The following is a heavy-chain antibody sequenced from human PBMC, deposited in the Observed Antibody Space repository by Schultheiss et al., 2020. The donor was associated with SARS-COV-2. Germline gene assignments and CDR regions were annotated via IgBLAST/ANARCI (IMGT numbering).Heavy chain of an antibody. CDR2: TSGSGGIT. V-gene: IGHV3-23*01. J-gene: IGHJ4*02. CDR3: AKVSDCGGDCYLDY. CDR1: GFTFSGYA. D-gene: IGHD2-21*02. Sequence: GGSLRLSCAASGFTFSGYAMSWVRQAPGKGLEWVSATSGSGGITYYADSVKGRFTISRDNSKNTLYLQMNSLRAEDTAVYYCAKVSDCGGDCYLDYWGQGTLVTVSS.